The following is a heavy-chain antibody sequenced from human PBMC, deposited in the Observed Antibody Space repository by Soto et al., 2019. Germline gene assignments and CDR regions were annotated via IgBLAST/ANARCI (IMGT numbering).Heavy chain of an antibody. Sequence: ASVKVSCKASGYTFTGHYMHWVRQAPGQGPEWMGWINPNSSGTNYAQKFQGRCTMTRDTSISTAYMELSRLRSDDTAVYYWARVNWGSLLGNFDFWGQGTLVTVSS. D-gene: IGHD2-8*02. CDR3: ARVNWGSLLGNFDF. J-gene: IGHJ4*02. V-gene: IGHV1-2*02. CDR1: GYTFTGHY. CDR2: INPNSSGT.